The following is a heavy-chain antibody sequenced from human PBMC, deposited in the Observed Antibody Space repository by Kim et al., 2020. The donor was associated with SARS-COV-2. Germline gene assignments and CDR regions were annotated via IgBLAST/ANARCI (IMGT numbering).Heavy chain of an antibody. Sequence: SETLSLTCTVSGGSVSSGSYYWSWIRQPPGKGLEWIGYIYYSGSTNYNPSLKSRVTISVDTSKNQFSLKLSSVTAADTAVYYCAREGPAIQLWLHSYFDYWGQGTLVTVSS. CDR1: GGSVSSGSYY. CDR3: AREGPAIQLWLHSYFDY. CDR2: IYYSGST. D-gene: IGHD5-18*01. J-gene: IGHJ4*02. V-gene: IGHV4-61*01.